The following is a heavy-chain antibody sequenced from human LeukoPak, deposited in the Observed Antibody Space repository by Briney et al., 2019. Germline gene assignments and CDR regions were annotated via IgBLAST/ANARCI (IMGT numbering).Heavy chain of an antibody. CDR2: INQEGNEK. D-gene: IGHD6-13*01. CDR1: GFTFSGYC. V-gene: IGHV3-7*01. J-gene: IGHJ1*01. Sequence: GGSLRLSCAASGFTFSGYCMSWVRQAPGKGLGGVANINQEGNEKYYVDSVEGRFTISRDSAKNSLCLQIGSLRVEDTPAYYCARESTAGYNSSWSGFRNWGQGTLVSVSS. CDR3: ARESTAGYNSSWSGFRN.